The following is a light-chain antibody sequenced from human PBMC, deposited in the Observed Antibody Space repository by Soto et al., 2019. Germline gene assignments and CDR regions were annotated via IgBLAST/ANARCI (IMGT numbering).Light chain of an antibody. Sequence: QSVLTQPPSASETPEQRVTISCSGTSSNIGRNTVNWYQHLPGTTPKLLIYNNYQRPSGVPDRFSASKSGTSASLAISGLQSEDEADYYCAAWDDSVKTLLFGGGTKVTVL. J-gene: IGLJ2*01. V-gene: IGLV1-44*01. CDR2: NNY. CDR3: AAWDDSVKTLL. CDR1: SSNIGRNT.